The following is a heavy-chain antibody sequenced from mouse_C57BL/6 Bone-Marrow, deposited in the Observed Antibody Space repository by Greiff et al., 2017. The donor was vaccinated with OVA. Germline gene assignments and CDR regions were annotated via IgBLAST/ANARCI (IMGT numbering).Heavy chain of an antibody. D-gene: IGHD2-3*01. Sequence: EVKLVESGEGLVKPGGSLKLSCAASGFTFSSYAMSWVRQTPEKRLEWVAYISSGGDYIYYADTVKGRFTISRDNARNTLYLQISSLKSEDTAMYYCTRDDGYYFDYWGQGTTLTVSS. CDR3: TRDDGYYFDY. CDR1: GFTFSSYA. J-gene: IGHJ2*01. V-gene: IGHV5-9-1*02. CDR2: ISSGGDYI.